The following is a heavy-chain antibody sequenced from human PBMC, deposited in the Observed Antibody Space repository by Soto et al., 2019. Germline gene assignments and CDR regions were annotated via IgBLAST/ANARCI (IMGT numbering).Heavy chain of an antibody. V-gene: IGHV4-39*01. CDR2: MYYDGST. CDR3: ARRRYSYGHYLDQ. CDR1: GTSISSGGTF. J-gene: IGHJ4*01. Sequence: PSETLSLTCTVSGTSISSGGTFWGWIRQSPGKGLEWMGNMYYDGSTNYNPSLKSRVSMSVDTSKNEISLALTALTAADTAVYYCARRRYSYGHYLDQWGHGTLVTVSS. D-gene: IGHD5-18*01.